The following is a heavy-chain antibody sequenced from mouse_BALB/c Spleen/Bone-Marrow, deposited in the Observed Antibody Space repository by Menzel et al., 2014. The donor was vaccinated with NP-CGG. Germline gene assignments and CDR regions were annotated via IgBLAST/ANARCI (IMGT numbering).Heavy chain of an antibody. CDR1: GYTFTSYW. D-gene: IGHD2-13*01. CDR2: INPSTGYT. CDR3: ARRAVRYFDY. J-gene: IGHJ2*01. V-gene: IGHV1-7*01. Sequence: VMLVESGAELAKPGASVKMSCKASGYTFTSYWMHWVKQRPGQGLEWIGYINPSTGYTEYNQKFKDKATLTADKSSSTAYMQLSSLTSEDSAVYYCARRAVRYFDYWGQGTTLTVSS.